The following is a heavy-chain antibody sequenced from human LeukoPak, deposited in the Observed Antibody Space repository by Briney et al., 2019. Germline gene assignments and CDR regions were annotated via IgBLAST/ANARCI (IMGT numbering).Heavy chain of an antibody. D-gene: IGHD6-19*01. V-gene: IGHV3-23*01. CDR2: IRPDGDRT. Sequence: HPGGSLRLSCAASGFTFSTYAITWVRQGPGKGLEWVSAIRPDGDRTYYANSVRGRFTISRDNSKDTVYLQINGLRVEDTAVYYCAREQSGTRGWYTVGYWGQGTLVTVSS. CDR1: GFTFSTYA. CDR3: AREQSGTRGWYTVGY. J-gene: IGHJ4*02.